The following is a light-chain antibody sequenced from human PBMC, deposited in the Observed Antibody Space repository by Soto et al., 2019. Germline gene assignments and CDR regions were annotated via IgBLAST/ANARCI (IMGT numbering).Light chain of an antibody. CDR1: QTVSSN. V-gene: IGKV3-15*01. CDR2: GAS. CDR3: LQCHNWPPQYT. Sequence: EIVMTQSPATLSVSPGERATLSCRASQTVSSNLAWYQQKPGQAPRLLIHGASTRATGVPARFSGSGSGTEFTLTLTSLQSEDFAVYYCLQCHNWPPQYTFGQGTKLQIK. J-gene: IGKJ2*01.